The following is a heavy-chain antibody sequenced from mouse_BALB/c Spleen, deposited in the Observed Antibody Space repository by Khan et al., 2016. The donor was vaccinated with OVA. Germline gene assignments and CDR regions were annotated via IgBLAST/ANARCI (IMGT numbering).Heavy chain of an antibody. J-gene: IGHJ3*01. V-gene: IGHV5-9*02. CDR2: ISGTGIYT. D-gene: IGHD2-10*01. CDR1: GFAFSSYD. CDR3: ARPSYYGNPWFAY. Sequence: EVELVESGGGLVKPGGSLKLSCALSGFAFSSYDMSWVRQTPEKRLEWVATISGTGIYTYYPDSVKGRFTISRDNARNTLYLQMSSLRSEDTALYYCARPSYYGNPWFAYWGQGTRITVSA.